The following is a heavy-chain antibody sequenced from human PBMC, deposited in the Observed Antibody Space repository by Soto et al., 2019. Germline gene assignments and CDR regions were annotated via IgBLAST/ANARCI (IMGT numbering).Heavy chain of an antibody. CDR3: ARGNQDSSGYYPIRVTPNWFDP. Sequence: GGSLRLSCAASGFTFSSYDMHWVRQATGKGLEWVSAIGTAGDTYYPGSVKGRFTISRENAKNSLYLQMNSLRAEDTAVYYCARGNQDSSGYYPIRVTPNWFDPWGQGTLVTVSS. CDR2: IGTAGDT. J-gene: IGHJ5*02. D-gene: IGHD3-22*01. CDR1: GFTFSSYD. V-gene: IGHV3-13*01.